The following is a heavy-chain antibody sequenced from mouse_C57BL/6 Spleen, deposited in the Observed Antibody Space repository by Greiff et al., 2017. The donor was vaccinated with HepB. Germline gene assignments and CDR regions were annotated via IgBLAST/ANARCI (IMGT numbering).Heavy chain of an antibody. V-gene: IGHV1-26*01. J-gene: IGHJ4*01. Sequence: EVQLQQSGPELVKPGASVKISCKASGYTFTDYYMNWVKQSHGKSLEWIGDINPNNGGTSYNQKFKGKATLTVDKSSSTAYMELRSLTSEDSAVYYCAREGGTTVVASPYYAMDYWGQGTSVTVSS. CDR1: GYTFTDYY. CDR3: AREGGTTVVASPYYAMDY. CDR2: INPNNGGT. D-gene: IGHD1-1*01.